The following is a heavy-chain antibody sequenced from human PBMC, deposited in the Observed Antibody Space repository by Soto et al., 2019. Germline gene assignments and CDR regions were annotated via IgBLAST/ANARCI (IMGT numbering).Heavy chain of an antibody. Sequence: ESGGGVVQPGRSLRLSCAASGFTFSSYGMHWVRQAPGKGLEWVAVISYDGSNKYYADSVKGRFTISRDNSKNTLYLQMNSLRAEDTAVYYCAKDPFSYYYGSGSYYFDYWGQGTLVTVSS. V-gene: IGHV3-30*18. CDR2: ISYDGSNK. D-gene: IGHD3-10*01. J-gene: IGHJ4*02. CDR3: AKDPFSYYYGSGSYYFDY. CDR1: GFTFSSYG.